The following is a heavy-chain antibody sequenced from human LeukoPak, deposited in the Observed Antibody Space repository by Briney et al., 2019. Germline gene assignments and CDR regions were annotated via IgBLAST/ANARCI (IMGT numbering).Heavy chain of an antibody. V-gene: IGHV4-30-4*08. J-gene: IGHJ4*02. CDR3: ARDTAVVPFDY. CDR1: GGSISSGDYY. CDR2: IYYSGST. Sequence: SETLSLTCTISGGSISSGDYYWSWIRQPPGKGLEWIGYIYYSGSTYYNPSLKSRVTISVDTSKNQFSLKLSSVTAADTAVYYCARDTAVVPFDYWGQGTLVTVSS. D-gene: IGHD5-18*01.